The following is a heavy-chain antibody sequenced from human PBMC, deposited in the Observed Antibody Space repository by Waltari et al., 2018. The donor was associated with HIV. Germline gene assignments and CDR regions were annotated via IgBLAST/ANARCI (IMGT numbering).Heavy chain of an antibody. J-gene: IGHJ6*02. CDR3: ARGTITIFGVVSSTPNLYYYYGMDV. D-gene: IGHD3-3*01. Sequence: QVQLQQWGAGLLKPSETLSLTCAVYGGSFSGYYLRWIRQPPGTGLEWIGEIKHSGSTNYNPSRKSRVTIAVDTSKNQFSLKLSSVTAADTAVYYCARGTITIFGVVSSTPNLYYYYGMDVWGQGTTVTVSS. CDR1: GGSFSGYY. CDR2: IKHSGST. V-gene: IGHV4-34*01.